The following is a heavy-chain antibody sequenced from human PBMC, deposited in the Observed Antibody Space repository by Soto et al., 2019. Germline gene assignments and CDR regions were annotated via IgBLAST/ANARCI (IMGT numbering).Heavy chain of an antibody. CDR1: GFTFSSYA. Sequence: GGSLRLSCAVSGFTFSSYAMSWVRQAPGKGLEWVSGIGVSGDSTYYADSVKGRFTLSGDNSKNTLYLQMDSLRAEDTAVYYCAKERGGNYFDYWGQGTLVTVSS. CDR2: IGVSGDST. CDR3: AKERGGNYFDY. V-gene: IGHV3-23*01. J-gene: IGHJ4*02. D-gene: IGHD1-26*01.